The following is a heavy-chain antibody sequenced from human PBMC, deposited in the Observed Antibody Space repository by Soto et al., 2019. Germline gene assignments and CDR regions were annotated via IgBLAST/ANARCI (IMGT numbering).Heavy chain of an antibody. CDR3: ARVTGTTMGIDY. CDR1: GDSVSSNSAA. CDR2: TYYRSKWYN. D-gene: IGHD1-7*01. J-gene: IGHJ4*02. V-gene: IGHV6-1*01. Sequence: PSQTLSLTCATSGDSVSSNSAAWNWIRQSPSRGLEWLGRTYYRSKWYNDYAVSVKSRITINPNTSKNQFSLQLNSVTPEDTAVYYCARVTGTTMGIDYWGQGTLVTVSS.